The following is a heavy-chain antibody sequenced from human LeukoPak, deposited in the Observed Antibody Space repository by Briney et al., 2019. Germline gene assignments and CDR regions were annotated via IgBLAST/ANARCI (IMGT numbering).Heavy chain of an antibody. CDR3: ARPWDYDYLWGSSSSDYFDY. J-gene: IGHJ4*02. Sequence: GESLKIYFQGSGYRLTSYWIRWVRETPGTGLEPMGILDPGVSDARHRPSFQDQVTISANKPISTAYLQWSSLKASDTAIYYCARPWDYDYLWGSSSSDYFDYWGQGTLVTVSS. D-gene: IGHD3-16*01. V-gene: IGHV5-51*01. CDR1: GYRLTSYW. CDR2: LDPGVSDA.